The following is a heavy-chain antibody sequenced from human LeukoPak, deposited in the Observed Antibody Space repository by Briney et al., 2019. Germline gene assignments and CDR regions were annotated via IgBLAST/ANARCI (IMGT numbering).Heavy chain of an antibody. J-gene: IGHJ4*02. CDR3: ARHDAGIAARPFDN. CDR2: IHASGPT. CDR1: GGSISTYY. Sequence: SGTLSLTCTVSGGSISTYYWSWIRRPPGKGLEWIAYIHASGPTNYNPSLKSRITISVDTSKNQFSLKLSSVTAADTAVYYCARHDAGIAARPFDNWGQGTLVTVSS. V-gene: IGHV4-4*09. D-gene: IGHD6-6*01.